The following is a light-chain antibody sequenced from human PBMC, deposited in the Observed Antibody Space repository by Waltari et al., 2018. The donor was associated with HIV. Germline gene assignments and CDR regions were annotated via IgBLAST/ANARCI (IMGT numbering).Light chain of an antibody. J-gene: IGLJ1*01. CDR3: TGWDSSLSEYR. CDR2: KNY. CDR1: CPNIDNDT. V-gene: IGLV1-47*01. Sequence: HSVLTQPLSASGTTGHPLPNPSSGTCPNIDNDTVHRYQQRPGTAPRLLIYKNYRRPSGVSDRFSGSNSGASASLTISGLRSENEADYYCTGWDSSLSEYRFGTGTKLTVL.